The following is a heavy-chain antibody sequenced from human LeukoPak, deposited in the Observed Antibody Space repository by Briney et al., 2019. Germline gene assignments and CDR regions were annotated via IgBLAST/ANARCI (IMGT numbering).Heavy chain of an antibody. CDR3: ASHAHGHSYCSGSYSYFDY. V-gene: IGHV1-18*01. D-gene: IGHD3-10*01. CDR1: GYTFTSYG. Sequence: ASVKVSCKASGYTFTSYGISWVRQAPGQGLEWMGWISAYNGNTNYAQKLQGRVTMTTDTSTSTAYMELRSLRSDDTAVYYCASHAHGHSYCSGSYSYFDYWGQGTLVTVSS. CDR2: ISAYNGNT. J-gene: IGHJ4*02.